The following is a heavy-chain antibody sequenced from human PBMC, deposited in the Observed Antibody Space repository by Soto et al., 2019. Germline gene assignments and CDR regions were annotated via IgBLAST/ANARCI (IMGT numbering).Heavy chain of an antibody. CDR3: ANFYSSSSYYYYYGMDV. J-gene: IGHJ6*02. Sequence: AGGSLRLSCAASGFTFDYYTMHWVRQAPGKGLEWVSLISWDGGSTYYADSVKGRFTISRDNSKNSLYLQMNSLRTEDTALYYCANFYSSSSYYYYYGMDVWGQGTTVTVSS. CDR2: ISWDGGST. CDR1: GFTFDYYT. V-gene: IGHV3-43*01. D-gene: IGHD6-6*01.